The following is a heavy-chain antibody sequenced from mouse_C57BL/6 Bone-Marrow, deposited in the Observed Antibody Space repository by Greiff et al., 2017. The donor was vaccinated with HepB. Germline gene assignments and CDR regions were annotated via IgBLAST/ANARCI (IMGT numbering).Heavy chain of an antibody. CDR1: GYTFTSYG. Sequence: QVQLKESGAELARPGASVKLSCKASGYTFTSYGISWVKQRTGQGLEWIGEIYPRSGNTYYNEKFKGKATLTADKSSSTAYMELRSLTSEDSAVYFCARCGSITTVVDYWGQGTSVTVSS. CDR3: ARCGSITTVVDY. CDR2: IYPRSGNT. V-gene: IGHV1-81*01. J-gene: IGHJ4*01. D-gene: IGHD1-1*01.